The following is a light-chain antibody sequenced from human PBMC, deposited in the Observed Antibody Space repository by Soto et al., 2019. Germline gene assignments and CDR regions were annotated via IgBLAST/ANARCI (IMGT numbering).Light chain of an antibody. J-gene: IGKJ1*01. CDR2: GAS. V-gene: IGKV3-20*01. CDR1: QSVSSSF. Sequence: EIVLTQSPGTLSLSPGGRATLSYRASQSVSSSFLAWYQRKPGQAPRLLIYGASSRATGIPDRFSGSGSGTDFTLTISRLEPEDFAVYYCQQYGSSPWTFGQGTKVDI. CDR3: QQYGSSPWT.